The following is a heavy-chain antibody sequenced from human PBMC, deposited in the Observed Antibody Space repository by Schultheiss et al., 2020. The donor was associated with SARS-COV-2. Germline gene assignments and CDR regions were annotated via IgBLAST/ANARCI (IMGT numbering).Heavy chain of an antibody. CDR2: IYYSGST. J-gene: IGHJ3*02. CDR1: GGSVSSGSYY. CDR3: ARLRIVGATPSAFDI. Sequence: SETLSLTCTVSGGSVSSGSYYWSWIRQPPGKGLEWIGYIYYSGSTNYNPSLKSRVTISVDTSKNQFSLKLSSVTAADTAVYYCARLRIVGATPSAFDIWGQGTMVTVSS. D-gene: IGHD1-26*01. V-gene: IGHV4-61*01.